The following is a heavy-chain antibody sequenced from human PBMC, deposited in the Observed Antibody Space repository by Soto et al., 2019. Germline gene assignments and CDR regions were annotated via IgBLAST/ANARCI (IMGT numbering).Heavy chain of an antibody. V-gene: IGHV3-23*01. CDR1: GFSFSSYT. J-gene: IGHJ4*02. D-gene: IGHD2-15*01. CDR2: TCGTGGST. CDR3: AKGCGGSCHSGVGY. Sequence: EVQLLESGGGLVQPGGSLRLSCAASGFSFSSYTMSWVRQAPGKGLEWVSTTCGTGGSTYYADSVKGRFTISRDNSKNTLYLQMNSLRGEDTAIYYCAKGCGGSCHSGVGYWGQGTLVTVSS.